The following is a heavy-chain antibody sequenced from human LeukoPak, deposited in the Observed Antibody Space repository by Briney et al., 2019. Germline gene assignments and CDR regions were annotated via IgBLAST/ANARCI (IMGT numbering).Heavy chain of an antibody. V-gene: IGHV1-18*01. Sequence: GASVKVSCKASGYTFTSYGISWVRQAPGQGLEWTGWISAYNGNTNYAQKLQGRVTMTTDTSTSTAYMELRSLRSDDTAVYYCARVGSGYDYSHFDYWGQGTLVTVSS. D-gene: IGHD5-12*01. CDR2: ISAYNGNT. J-gene: IGHJ4*02. CDR1: GYTFTSYG. CDR3: ARVGSGYDYSHFDY.